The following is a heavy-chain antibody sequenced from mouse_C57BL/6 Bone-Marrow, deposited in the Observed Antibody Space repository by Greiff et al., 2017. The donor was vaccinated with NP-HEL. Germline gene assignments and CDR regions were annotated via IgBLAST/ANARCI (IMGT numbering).Heavy chain of an antibody. CDR1: GFSFNTYA. CDR2: IRSKSNNYAT. CDR3: VRRLLRYPGVYFDY. Sequence: EVQVVESGGGLVQPKGSLKLSCAASGFSFNTYAMNWVRQAPGKGLEWVARIRSKSNNYATYYADSVKDRFTISRDDSESMLYLQMNNLKTEDTAMYYCVRRLLRYPGVYFDYWGQGTTLTVSS. D-gene: IGHD1-1*01. J-gene: IGHJ2*01. V-gene: IGHV10-1*01.